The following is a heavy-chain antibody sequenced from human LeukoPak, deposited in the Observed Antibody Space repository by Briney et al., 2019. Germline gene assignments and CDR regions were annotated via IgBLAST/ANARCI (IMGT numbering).Heavy chain of an antibody. V-gene: IGHV4-34*01. CDR1: TGSFTGYY. CDR2: INHSGST. Sequence: SETLSLTCAVYTGSFTGYYWTWIRQPPGKGPEWIGEINHSGSTNYNPSLKSRVTISVDTSKHQFSLNLSSVTAADTAVYYCARRRSRFCSGGTCYHDAFDVWGQGTVLTVSS. D-gene: IGHD2-15*01. J-gene: IGHJ3*01. CDR3: ARRRSRFCSGGTCYHDAFDV.